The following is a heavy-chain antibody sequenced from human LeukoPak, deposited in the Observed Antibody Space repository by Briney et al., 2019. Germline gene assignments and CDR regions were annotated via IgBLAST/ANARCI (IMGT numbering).Heavy chain of an antibody. CDR1: GFTFSGAW. V-gene: IGHV3-7*01. J-gene: IGHJ4*02. D-gene: IGHD7-27*01. CDR2: VREDGTEK. CDR3: ARHVGISF. Sequence: GGSLRLSCTASGFTFSGAWMTWVRQAPGKGLEWVANVREDGTEKNYVDSVKGRFTISRDNAKNSLFLQMSNLRDDDTAIYYCARHVGISFWGQGTLVTVSS.